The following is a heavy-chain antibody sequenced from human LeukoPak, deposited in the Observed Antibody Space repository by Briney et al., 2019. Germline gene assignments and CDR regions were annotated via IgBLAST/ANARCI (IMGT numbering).Heavy chain of an antibody. CDR2: ISYDGSNK. CDR3: ARDFYDFWSGYSVYYGMDV. D-gene: IGHD3-3*01. J-gene: IGHJ6*02. Sequence: GGSLRLSCAAFGFTFSSYGMHWVRQAPGKGLEWVAVISYDGSNKYYADSVKGRFSISRDNSKNTLYLQMNSLRAEDTAVYYCARDFYDFWSGYSVYYGMDVWGQGTTVTVSS. V-gene: IGHV3-30*03. CDR1: GFTFSSYG.